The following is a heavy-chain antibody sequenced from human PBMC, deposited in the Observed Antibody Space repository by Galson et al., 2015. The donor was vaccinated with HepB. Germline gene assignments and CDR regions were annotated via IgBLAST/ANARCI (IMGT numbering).Heavy chain of an antibody. V-gene: IGHV3-30*18. D-gene: IGHD4-23*01. CDR3: AKDFRGYGGNFFDY. Sequence: SLRLSCAASGFTFRSYAMHWVRQAPGKGLEWVAVISYDGTNKHYADSVKGRFTLSRDNSKNTMYLQMNSLKAEDAAVYYCAKDFRGYGGNFFDYWGQGTLVTVSS. J-gene: IGHJ4*02. CDR1: GFTFRSYA. CDR2: ISYDGTNK.